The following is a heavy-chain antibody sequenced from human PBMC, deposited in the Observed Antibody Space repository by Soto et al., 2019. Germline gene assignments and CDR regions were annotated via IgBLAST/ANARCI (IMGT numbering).Heavy chain of an antibody. V-gene: IGHV4-59*11. CDR2: IYFSGSA. J-gene: IGHJ4*02. Sequence: SETLSLTCTVSGGSISDHFWSWIRQPPGRGLEYIGYIYFSGSANYNPSLRSRVSMSLDASMSQFSLTLNSVTAADTAIYYCASLGHCSGGNCHLSVFHFWGQGTMVTVYS. CDR3: ASLGHCSGGNCHLSVFHF. D-gene: IGHD2-15*01. CDR1: GGSISDHF.